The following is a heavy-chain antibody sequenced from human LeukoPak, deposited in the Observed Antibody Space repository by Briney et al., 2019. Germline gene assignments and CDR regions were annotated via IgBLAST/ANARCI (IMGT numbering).Heavy chain of an antibody. CDR3: ANVNAMSTGY. Sequence: GGSLRLSCAASGFTFSNCGMHWVRQAPGKGLEWVAVVSYDGSNKYYADSMKGRFTISRDNSKNTLYLQMNSLRAEDTAVYYCANVNAMSTGYWGQGTLVTVSS. CDR1: GFTFSNCG. CDR2: VSYDGSNK. J-gene: IGHJ4*02. V-gene: IGHV3-30*18. D-gene: IGHD2-2*01.